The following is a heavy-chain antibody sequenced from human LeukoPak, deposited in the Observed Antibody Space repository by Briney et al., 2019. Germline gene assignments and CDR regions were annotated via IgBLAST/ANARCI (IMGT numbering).Heavy chain of an antibody. Sequence: GGSLRLSCAASGFTFSSYGMHWVRQAPGKGLDGVAFIRYDGSNKYYADSVKGRFTISRDNSKNTLYLQMNSLSAEDTAVYYCTKGGSEDYWGQGTLVTASS. CDR3: TKGGSEDY. CDR2: IRYDGSNK. D-gene: IGHD6-6*01. V-gene: IGHV3-30*02. J-gene: IGHJ4*02. CDR1: GFTFSSYG.